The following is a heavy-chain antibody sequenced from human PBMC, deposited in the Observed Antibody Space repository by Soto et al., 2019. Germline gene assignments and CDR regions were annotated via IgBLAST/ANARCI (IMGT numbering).Heavy chain of an antibody. CDR2: IYWNDDK. CDR1: GFSLSTSGVG. J-gene: IGHJ4*02. D-gene: IGHD2-21*01. CDR3: AHRREMATYWVAYYFDY. V-gene: IGHV2-5*01. Sequence: SGPTLVNPTQTLTLTCTFSGFSLSTSGVGVGWIRQPPGKALEWLALIYWNDDKRYSPSLKSRLTITKDTSKNQVVLTMTNMDPEDTATYYCAHRREMATYWVAYYFDYWGQGTLVTVS.